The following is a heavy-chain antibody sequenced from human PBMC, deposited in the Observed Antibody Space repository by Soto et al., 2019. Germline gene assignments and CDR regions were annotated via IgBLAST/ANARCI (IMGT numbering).Heavy chain of an antibody. V-gene: IGHV4-31*03. D-gene: IGHD2-15*01. Sequence: QVQLQESGPGLVKPSQTLSLTCTVSGGSISSGGYYWSWIRQHPGKGLEWIGYIYYSGSTYYNPSLERRITISVDTSKNPFSLTLTVVPAADTVVYYCARGVLHDFDYWGQGTLVTVSS. CDR2: IYYSGST. J-gene: IGHJ4*02. CDR3: ARGVLHDFDY. CDR1: GGSISSGGYY.